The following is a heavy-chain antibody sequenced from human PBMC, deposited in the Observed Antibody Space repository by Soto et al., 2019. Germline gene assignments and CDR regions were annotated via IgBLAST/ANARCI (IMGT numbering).Heavy chain of an antibody. J-gene: IGHJ5*02. CDR2: IQWSSGSL. D-gene: IGHD1-26*01. CDR3: VKGVRNTGPIKGWGYYLDP. V-gene: IGHV3-9*01. CDR1: GFTFDDHV. Sequence: EVRLVESGGGVVQPGRPLRLSWRAAGFTFDDHVMHCVRLAPGKGLEWVSGIQWSSGSLDYANSVKGRFTISRDNAKKSLYLQMNSLRREDTALYYCVKGVRNTGPIKGWGYYLDPWGQATQVTLSP.